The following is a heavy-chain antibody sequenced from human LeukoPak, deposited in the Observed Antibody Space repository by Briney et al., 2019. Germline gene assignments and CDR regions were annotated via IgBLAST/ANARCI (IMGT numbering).Heavy chain of an antibody. CDR3: ARDSLAVAGTFDY. Sequence: GGSLRLSCAASGFTFDDYAMHWVRQAPGKGLEWVSYISSSGSTIYYADSVKGRFTISRDNAKNSLYLQMNSLRAEDTAVYYCARDSLAVAGTFDYWGQGTLVTVSS. D-gene: IGHD6-19*01. CDR2: ISSSGSTI. CDR1: GFTFDDYA. V-gene: IGHV3-11*04. J-gene: IGHJ4*02.